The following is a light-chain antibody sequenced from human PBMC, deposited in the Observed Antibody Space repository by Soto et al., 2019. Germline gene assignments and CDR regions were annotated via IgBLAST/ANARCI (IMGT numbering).Light chain of an antibody. J-gene: IGKJ1*01. CDR2: AAS. V-gene: IGKV1-39*01. CDR3: QQSYSTPWT. Sequence: DIRMTQSAASLSASVGDRVTITCGASQSISSYLNWYQQKQGKAPKLLIYAASSLQSGVPSRFSGSGSGTDFNLTISSLQPEDFATYYCQQSYSTPWTFGQGTKVDI. CDR1: QSISSY.